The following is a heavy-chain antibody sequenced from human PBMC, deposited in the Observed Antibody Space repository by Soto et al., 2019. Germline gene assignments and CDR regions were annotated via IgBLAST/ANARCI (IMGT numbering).Heavy chain of an antibody. CDR1: GFTSNYY. CDR3: ARLRGSHFDMDV. V-gene: IGHV4-38-2*01. Sequence: PSETLSLTCVVSGFTSNYYWGRMRQPPGKGLEWIGSVYHSGITYYNPSLKGRVAISIDRSNSQFSLRLNSVTGADTAMYYCARLRGSHFDMDVWGQGTTVTVSS. J-gene: IGHJ6*02. CDR2: VYHSGIT.